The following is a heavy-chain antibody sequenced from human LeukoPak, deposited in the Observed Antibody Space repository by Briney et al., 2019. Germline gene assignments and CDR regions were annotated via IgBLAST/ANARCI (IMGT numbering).Heavy chain of an antibody. CDR2: INPNSGGT. Sequence: GASVKVSCKASGYTFTDYYIHWVRQAPGQGLEWMGWINPNSGGTNYAQKFQGRVTMTRDTSISTAYMELSRLRSDDTAVYYCANRYPYSSGWYLGYWGQGTLVTVSS. CDR1: GYTFTDYY. CDR3: ANRYPYSSGWYLGY. J-gene: IGHJ4*02. V-gene: IGHV1-2*02. D-gene: IGHD6-19*01.